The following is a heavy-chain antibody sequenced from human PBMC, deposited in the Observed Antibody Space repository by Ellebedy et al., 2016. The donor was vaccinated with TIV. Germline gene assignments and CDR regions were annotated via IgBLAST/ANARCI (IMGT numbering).Heavy chain of an antibody. J-gene: IGHJ4*02. CDR3: ARSRGISSGSPCDS. Sequence: MPSETLSLTCTVSGASIKNYYLTWIRQPPGKGLEWIGFIFYSGYTNYNPSLKSRVTIEVDKSKNQFSLNLSSVTAADTAMYYCARSRGISSGSPCDSWGQGTPVTVSS. D-gene: IGHD6-6*01. V-gene: IGHV4-59*01. CDR1: GASIKNYY. CDR2: IFYSGYT.